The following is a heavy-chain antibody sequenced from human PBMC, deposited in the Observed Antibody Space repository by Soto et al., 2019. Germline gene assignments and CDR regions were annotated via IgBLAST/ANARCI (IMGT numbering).Heavy chain of an antibody. D-gene: IGHD3-16*02. J-gene: IGHJ6*02. CDR1: GGTFSSYA. CDR3: ARTAYYDYVWGSYRPGPYYYYGMDV. CDR2: IIPIFGTA. V-gene: IGHV1-69*13. Sequence: SVKVSCKASGGTFSSYAISWVRQAPGQGLEWMGGIIPIFGTANYAQKFQGRVTITADESTSTAYMELSSLRSEDTAVYYCARTAYYDYVWGSYRPGPYYYYGMDVWGQGTTVTVSS.